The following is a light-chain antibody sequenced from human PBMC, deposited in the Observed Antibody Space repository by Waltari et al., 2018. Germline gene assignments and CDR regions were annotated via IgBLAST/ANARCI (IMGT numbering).Light chain of an antibody. Sequence: EIVLTQSPGTLSLSPGERGTLSCRASPSVSSSRIAWYQQKPGHAPRLLIYGASSRATGIPDRFSGSGSGTDFTLTISRLEPEDFAVYYCQQYSNSVWTFGQGTKVEIK. CDR1: PSVSSSR. CDR3: QQYSNSVWT. CDR2: GAS. J-gene: IGKJ1*01. V-gene: IGKV3-20*01.